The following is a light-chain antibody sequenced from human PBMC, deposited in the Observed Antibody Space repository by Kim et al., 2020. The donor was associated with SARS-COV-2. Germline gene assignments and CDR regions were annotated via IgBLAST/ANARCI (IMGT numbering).Light chain of an antibody. J-gene: IGLJ2*01. CDR2: VGTGGIVG. Sequence: TCTLSRCYSNYKVDWYQQRPGKGPRFGMRVGTGGIVGSKGDGIPDRFSVLGSGLNWYLTIKNIQEEDESDYHCGADHGSGSKFVVLFGGGTQLTVL. V-gene: IGLV9-49*01. CDR3: GADHGSGSKFVVL. CDR1: RCYSNYK.